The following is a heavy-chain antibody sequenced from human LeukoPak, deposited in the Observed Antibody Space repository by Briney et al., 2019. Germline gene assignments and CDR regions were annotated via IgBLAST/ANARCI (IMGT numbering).Heavy chain of an antibody. CDR1: GYTFTGYY. Sequence: GASVKVSCKASGYTFTGYYMHWVRQAPGQGLEWLGLINTNIGDTNYAQKFQGRVTMTRDTSISTAYMELSRLRSADTAVYYSVRGGGDLLLDYWGQGTLVTVSS. D-gene: IGHD2-15*01. V-gene: IGHV1-2*02. J-gene: IGHJ4*02. CDR3: VRGGGDLLLDY. CDR2: INTNIGDT.